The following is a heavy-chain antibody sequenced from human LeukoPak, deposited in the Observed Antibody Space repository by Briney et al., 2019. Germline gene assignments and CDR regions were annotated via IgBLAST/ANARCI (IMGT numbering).Heavy chain of an antibody. CDR1: GYTFTSYY. D-gene: IGHD6-19*01. CDR3: ARVQYSSGWPYHDAFDI. CDR2: INPSGGST. V-gene: IGHV1-46*01. J-gene: IGHJ3*02. Sequence: ASVTVSCKASGYTFTSYYMHWVRQAPGQGLEWMGIINPSGGSTSYAQKFQGRVTMTRDTSTSTVYMELSSLRSEDTAVYYCARVQYSSGWPYHDAFDIWGQGTMVTVSS.